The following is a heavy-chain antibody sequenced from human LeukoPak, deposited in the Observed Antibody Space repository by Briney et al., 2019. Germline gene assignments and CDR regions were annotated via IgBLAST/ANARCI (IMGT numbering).Heavy chain of an antibody. D-gene: IGHD7-27*01. J-gene: IGHJ4*02. CDR2: ISNTGDM. CDR3: ARDHNWGFDY. Sequence: GGSLRLSCVASGFTFRSYSMNWVRQAPGKGLEWVSYISNTGDMCYADSVKGRFTISRGNAQSSLYLQMNSLRVEDTAVYYCARDHNWGFDYWGQGTLVTVSS. CDR1: GFTFRSYS. V-gene: IGHV3-21*01.